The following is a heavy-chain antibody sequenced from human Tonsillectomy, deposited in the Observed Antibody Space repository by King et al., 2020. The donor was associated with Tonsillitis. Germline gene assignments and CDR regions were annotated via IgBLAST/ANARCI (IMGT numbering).Heavy chain of an antibody. CDR2: IYNCEST. CDR1: GGSISSSSFY. D-gene: IGHD1-14*01. CDR3: ARHPGRTPFDH. J-gene: IGHJ4*02. Sequence: QLQESGPGLVKPSETLSLTCAVSGGSISSSSFYWGWIRQPPGKGLEWMGSIYNCESTSFNPSRNSRVTMSVGTSKNQFSLNLSSVTAADTAVYYFARHPGRTPFDHWGQGTLVTVSS. V-gene: IGHV4-39*01.